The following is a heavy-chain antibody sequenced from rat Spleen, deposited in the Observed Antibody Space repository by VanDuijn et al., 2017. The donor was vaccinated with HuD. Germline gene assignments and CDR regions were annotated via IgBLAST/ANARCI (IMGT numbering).Heavy chain of an antibody. CDR3: ARPTTGIPFNY. CDR1: GFTFSDYN. Sequence: EVQLVESGGGQVQPGRSLKLSCAASGFTFSDYNMAWVRQAPKKGLEWVATISYDGSSTYYRDSVKGRFTISRDNAKSTLYLQVDSLRSEDTAIYYCARPTTGIPFNYWGQGVMVTVSS. CDR2: ISYDGSST. V-gene: IGHV5-7*01. D-gene: IGHD1-9*01. J-gene: IGHJ2*01.